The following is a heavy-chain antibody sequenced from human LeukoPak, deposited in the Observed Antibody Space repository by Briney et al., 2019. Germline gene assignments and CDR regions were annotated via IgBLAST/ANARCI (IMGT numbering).Heavy chain of an antibody. V-gene: IGHV4-59*01. J-gene: IGHJ4*02. CDR3: ARQGYTASYYFLDY. CDR2: IYYSGST. D-gene: IGHD1-26*01. CDR1: GGSISSYY. Sequence: PSETLSLTCTVSGGSISSYYWSWIRQPPGKGLEWIGYIYYSGSTNYNPSLKSRVTISVDTYKNQFSLKLSSVTAADTAVYYCARQGYTASYYFLDYWSQGTLVTVSS.